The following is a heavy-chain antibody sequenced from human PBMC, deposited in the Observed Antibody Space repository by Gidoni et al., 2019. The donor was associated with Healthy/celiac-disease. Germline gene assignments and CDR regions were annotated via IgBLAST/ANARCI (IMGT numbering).Heavy chain of an antibody. D-gene: IGHD3-10*01. CDR2: INAGNGNT. CDR3: ARESPTASGDY. Sequence: QVQLVQSGAEVKKPGASVKVSCKASGYTFTSYAMHWVRQAPGQRLEWMGWINAGNGNTKYSQKFQGRVTITRDTSASTAYMELSSLRSEDTAVYYCARESPTASGDYWGQGTLVTVSS. J-gene: IGHJ4*02. V-gene: IGHV1-3*01. CDR1: GYTFTSYA.